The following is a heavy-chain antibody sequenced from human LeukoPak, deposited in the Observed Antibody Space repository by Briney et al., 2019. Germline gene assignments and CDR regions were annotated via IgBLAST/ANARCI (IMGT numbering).Heavy chain of an antibody. CDR2: ISGSGGST. CDR1: GFTFSSYA. Sequence: GGSLRLSCAASGFTFSSYAMSWVRQAPGKGLEWVSAISGSGGSTYYADSVKGRFTISRDNSKNTLYLQMNSLRAEDTAVYYCAKDEDDYVWGSYHLFDYWGQGTLVTVSS. D-gene: IGHD3-16*02. V-gene: IGHV3-23*01. J-gene: IGHJ4*02. CDR3: AKDEDDYVWGSYHLFDY.